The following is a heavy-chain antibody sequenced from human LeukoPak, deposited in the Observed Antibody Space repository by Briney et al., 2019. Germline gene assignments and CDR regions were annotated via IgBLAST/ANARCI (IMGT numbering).Heavy chain of an antibody. J-gene: IGHJ4*02. Sequence: GGSLRLSCAASGFTVSSNYMSWVRQVPGKGLEWVSVIYSGGSTYYADSVKGRFTISRDNSKNTLYLQMNSLRAEDTAVYYCARFRAAVPAGGFDYWGQGTLVTVSS. CDR3: ARFRAAVPAGGFDY. CDR2: IYSGGST. V-gene: IGHV3-66*01. CDR1: GFTVSSNY. D-gene: IGHD2-2*01.